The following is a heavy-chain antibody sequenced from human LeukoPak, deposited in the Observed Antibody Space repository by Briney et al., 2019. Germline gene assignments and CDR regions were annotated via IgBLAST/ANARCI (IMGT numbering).Heavy chain of an antibody. V-gene: IGHV3-48*03. D-gene: IGHD6-13*01. CDR2: ISSSGSTI. Sequence: PTGGSLRLSCAASGFTFSSYEMNWVRQAPGKGLEWVSYISSSGSTIYYADSVKGRFTISRDNAKNSLYLQMNSLRAEDTAVYYCASSKGIAAADWGQGTLVTVSS. CDR3: ASSKGIAAAD. CDR1: GFTFSSYE. J-gene: IGHJ4*02.